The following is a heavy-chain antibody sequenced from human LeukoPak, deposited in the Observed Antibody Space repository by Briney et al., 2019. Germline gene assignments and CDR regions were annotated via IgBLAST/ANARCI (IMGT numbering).Heavy chain of an antibody. CDR2: VHSDGTIT. CDR3: AREQEDCTGTTCYRAFDV. Sequence: PGGSLRLSCAASGFTFGNYLINWVRQAPGKGLVWVSHVHSDGTITNYADSVKGRFSISRDSAKNTLYLQMSSLRSEDTAVYYCAREQEDCTGTTCYRAFDVWGQGTMVTVS. CDR1: GFTFGNYL. J-gene: IGHJ3*01. V-gene: IGHV3-74*01. D-gene: IGHD2-2*01.